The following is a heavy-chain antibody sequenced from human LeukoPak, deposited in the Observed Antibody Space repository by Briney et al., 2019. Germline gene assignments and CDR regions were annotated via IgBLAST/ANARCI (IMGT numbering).Heavy chain of an antibody. D-gene: IGHD3-16*02. J-gene: IGHJ4*02. CDR1: GFTFNNYD. CDR2: IYSGGST. CDR3: ARWDLTFGGVIGYFDY. V-gene: IGHV3-53*01. Sequence: PGGSLRLSCAASGFTFNNYDMHWVRQAPGKGLEWVSVIYSGGSTYYADSVKGRFTISRDNSRNTLYLQMNSLRAEDTAVYYCARWDLTFGGVIGYFDYWGQGTLVTVSS.